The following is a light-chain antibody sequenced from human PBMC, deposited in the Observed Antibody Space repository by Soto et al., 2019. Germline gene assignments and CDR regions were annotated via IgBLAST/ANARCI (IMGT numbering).Light chain of an antibody. CDR2: TTN. Sequence: QSVLTQQPSASGTPGQRATISCCGSNSNIGSDIVNCYQLLPGAAPEVLINTTNQRPSGVPERFSGSKSGTSASLAISGLQSEDEANSSCATWDGGLSGPFVFGTGTNVTVL. V-gene: IGLV1-44*01. J-gene: IGLJ1*01. CDR3: ATWDGGLSGPFV. CDR1: NSNIGSDI.